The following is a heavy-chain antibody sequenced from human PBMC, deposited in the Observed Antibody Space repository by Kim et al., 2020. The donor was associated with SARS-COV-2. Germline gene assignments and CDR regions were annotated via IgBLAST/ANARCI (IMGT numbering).Heavy chain of an antibody. CDR3: AKDSGGNSDYYDSSGFLAF. V-gene: IGHV3-30*02. D-gene: IGHD3-22*01. J-gene: IGHJ3*01. Sequence: GRFTISRDNSKNTLYLQMNSLRAEDTAVYYCAKDSGGNSDYYDSSGFLAFWGQGTMVTVSS.